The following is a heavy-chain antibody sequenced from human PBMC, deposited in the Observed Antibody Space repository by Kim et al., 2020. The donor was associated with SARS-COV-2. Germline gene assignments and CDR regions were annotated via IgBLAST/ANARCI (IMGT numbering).Heavy chain of an antibody. V-gene: IGHV1-69*13. CDR3: ARVNTQYCSSTSCIPNYSYCGVDV. CDR1: GGSFSTYP. CDR2: IIPIFGAP. D-gene: IGHD2-2*01. Sequence: SVKVSCKASGGSFSTYPISWVRQAPGQGLEWVGGIIPIFGAPKHAQKFQGRVTITPEESTSTAYMEVSSLRSEDKAVYYCARVNTQYCSSTSCIPNYSYCGVDVWGQGTRVTVS. J-gene: IGHJ6*02.